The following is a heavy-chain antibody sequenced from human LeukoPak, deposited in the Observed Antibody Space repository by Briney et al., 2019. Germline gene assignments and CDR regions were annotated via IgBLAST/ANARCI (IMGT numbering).Heavy chain of an antibody. CDR3: AREEHDYVWGSYRYHYYYGIDV. CDR1: GFTFSSYG. J-gene: IGHJ6*02. V-gene: IGHV3-30*03. CDR2: LSFDGSNE. D-gene: IGHD3-16*02. Sequence: GGSLRLSCAASGFTFSSYGMHWVRQSPGRGLEWVSFLSFDGSNEFYADSLKGRFTISRDNSKDTLYLQMDSLRAEDTALYYCAREEHDYVWGSYRYHYYYGIDVWGQGTTVTVSS.